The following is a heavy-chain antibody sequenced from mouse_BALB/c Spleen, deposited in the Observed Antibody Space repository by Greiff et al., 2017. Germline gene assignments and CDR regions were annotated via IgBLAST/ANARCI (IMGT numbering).Heavy chain of an antibody. CDR2: ISSGGGST. CDR3: ARHDGYLYYFDD. V-gene: IGHV5-12-1*01. Sequence: EVMLVESGGGLVKPGGSLKLSCAASGFAFSSYDMSWVRQTPEKRLEWVAYISSGGGSTYYPDTVKGRFTISRDNAKNTLYLQMSSLKSEDTAMYYCARHDGYLYYFDDWGQGTTLTVSS. D-gene: IGHD2-3*01. CDR1: GFAFSSYD. J-gene: IGHJ2*01.